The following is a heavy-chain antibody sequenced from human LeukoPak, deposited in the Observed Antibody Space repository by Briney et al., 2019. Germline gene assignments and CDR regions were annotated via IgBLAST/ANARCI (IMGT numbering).Heavy chain of an antibody. V-gene: IGHV4-38-2*02. CDR1: GYSISSGYY. CDR3: ARDKGVDYYDSSGYYYRNAFDI. CDR2: IYHSGST. D-gene: IGHD3-22*01. J-gene: IGHJ3*02. Sequence: SETLSLTCTVSGYSISSGYYWGWIRQPPGKGLERIGSIYHSGSTYYNPSLKSRVTISVDTSKNQFSLKLSSVTAADTAVYYCARDKGVDYYDSSGYYYRNAFDIWGQGTMVTVSS.